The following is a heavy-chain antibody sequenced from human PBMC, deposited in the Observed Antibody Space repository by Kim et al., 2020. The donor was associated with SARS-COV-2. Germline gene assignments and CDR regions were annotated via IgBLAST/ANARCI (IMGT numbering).Heavy chain of an antibody. V-gene: IGHV4-39*01. CDR1: GGSISSSSYY. D-gene: IGHD3-10*01. Sequence: SETLSLTCTVSGGSISSSSYYWGWIRQPPGKGLEWIGSIYYSGSTYYNPSLKSRVTISVDTSKNQFSLKLSSVTAADTAVYYCARHLLLEIITMVRGPQGDWFDPWGQGTLVTVSS. CDR2: IYYSGST. J-gene: IGHJ5*02. CDR3: ARHLLLEIITMVRGPQGDWFDP.